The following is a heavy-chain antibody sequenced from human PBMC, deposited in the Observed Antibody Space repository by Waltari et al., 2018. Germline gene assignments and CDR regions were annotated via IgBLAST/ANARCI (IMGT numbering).Heavy chain of an antibody. J-gene: IGHJ4*02. CDR1: GDSMSGNSW. V-gene: IGHV4-4*02. Sequence: QLQLQESGPGLVKPSGTLSLTCVVSGDSMSGNSWWSWVRQSPDKGLEWIGQVNRSGITTYKPSFASRPIVALGASMNQFSLRILSATAAYTAVYYCARDLGRGLFLDSWGQGTLVTVSS. CDR2: VNRSGIT. D-gene: IGHD2-15*01. CDR3: ARDLGRGLFLDS.